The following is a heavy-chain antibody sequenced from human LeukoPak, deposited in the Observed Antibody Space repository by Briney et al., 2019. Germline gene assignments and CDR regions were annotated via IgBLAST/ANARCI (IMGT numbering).Heavy chain of an antibody. D-gene: IGHD6-6*01. CDR3: AKDPYSSSTYFDY. CDR1: GFTYSSYA. CDR2: ISGSGGST. J-gene: IGHJ4*02. V-gene: IGHV3-23*01. Sequence: GGSLRLSCAASGFTYSSYAMSWVRQAPGKGLEWVSAISGSGGSTYYADSVQGRFTISRDNSKDTLYLQMNSLRAEDTAIYYCAKDPYSSSTYFDYWGQGTLVIVSS.